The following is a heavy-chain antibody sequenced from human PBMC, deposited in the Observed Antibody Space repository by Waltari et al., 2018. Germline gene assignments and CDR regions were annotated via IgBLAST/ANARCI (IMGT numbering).Heavy chain of an antibody. CDR1: GFTFANAW. J-gene: IGHJ4*02. V-gene: IGHV3-15*01. D-gene: IGHD2-2*01. CDR3: TTEGGRTWPMY. Sequence: EVQLVESGGGLVKPGDSLRLSCVASGFTFANAWINWVRQAPGKGLEWVGRLKSKAEGGTTDYAAPVKGRFAISRDDSKDTAYLQMNSLKTEDTAMHFCTTEGGRTWPMYWGQGTLVTVSS. CDR2: LKSKAEGGTT.